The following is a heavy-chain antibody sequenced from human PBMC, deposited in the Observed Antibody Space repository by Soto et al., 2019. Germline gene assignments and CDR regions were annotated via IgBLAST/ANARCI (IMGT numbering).Heavy chain of an antibody. CDR1: GFTFSSYA. V-gene: IGHV3-23*01. CDR2: ISGSGGST. J-gene: IGHJ6*02. Sequence: EVQLLESGGGLVQPGGSLRLSCAASGFTFSSYAMSWVRQAPGKGLEWVSAISGSGGSTYYADPVKGRFPISRDNAKNTLYLQMNSLRADDTAVYYCAKYGNRWDYYYYGMDVWGQGTTVTVSS. CDR3: AKYGNRWDYYYYGMDV. D-gene: IGHD4-4*01.